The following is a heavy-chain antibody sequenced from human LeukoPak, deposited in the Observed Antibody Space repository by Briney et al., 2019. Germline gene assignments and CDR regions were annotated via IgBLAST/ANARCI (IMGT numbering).Heavy chain of an antibody. D-gene: IGHD4-23*01. V-gene: IGHV3-30*18. CDR3: AKDPATVVTEYYFDY. Sequence: GGSLRLSCAASGFTFSSYGMHWVRQAPGKGLEWVAVISYDGSNKYYADSVKGRFTISRDNSKNTLYLQMNSLRAEDTAVYYCAKDPATVVTEYYFDYWGQGTLVTVSS. CDR2: ISYDGSNK. J-gene: IGHJ4*02. CDR1: GFTFSSYG.